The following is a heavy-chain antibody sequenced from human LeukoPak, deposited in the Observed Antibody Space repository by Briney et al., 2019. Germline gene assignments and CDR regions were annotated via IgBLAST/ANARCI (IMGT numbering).Heavy chain of an antibody. Sequence: SETLSLTCTVSGDSISSGDYYWSWIRQPPGKGLEWIGRISSSGSTNYNPSLKIRVTISVDTSKNQFSLKLSSVTAADTAVYFCARGPYSYDSSGAFDIWGQGTMVTVSS. CDR1: GDSISSGDYY. CDR2: ISSSGST. V-gene: IGHV4-61*02. CDR3: ARGPYSYDSSGAFDI. J-gene: IGHJ3*02. D-gene: IGHD3-22*01.